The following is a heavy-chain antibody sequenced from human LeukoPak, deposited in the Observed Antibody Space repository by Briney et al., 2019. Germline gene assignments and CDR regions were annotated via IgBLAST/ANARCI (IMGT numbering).Heavy chain of an antibody. CDR3: ARGHHYDILTGYPYYFDY. CDR1: GGSFSGYY. Sequence: SETLSLTCAVYGGSFSGYYWSWIRQPPGKGLEWIGEINHSGSTNYNPSLKSRVTISVDTSKNQFSLKLSSVTAADTAVYYCARGHHYDILTGYPYYFDYWGQGTLVTVSS. V-gene: IGHV4-34*01. D-gene: IGHD3-9*01. J-gene: IGHJ4*02. CDR2: INHSGST.